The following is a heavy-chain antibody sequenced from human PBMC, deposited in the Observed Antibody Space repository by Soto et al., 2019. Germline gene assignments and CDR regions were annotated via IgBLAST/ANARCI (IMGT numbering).Heavy chain of an antibody. Sequence: GGSLRLSCAASGFTFSSYAMSWVRQAPGKGLEWVSAISGSGGSTYYADSVKGRFTISRDNSKNTLYLQMNSLRSEDTAVYYCARGSITIFGVVINYFDYWGQGTLVTVSS. CDR2: ISGSGGST. D-gene: IGHD3-3*01. V-gene: IGHV3-23*01. J-gene: IGHJ4*02. CDR1: GFTFSSYA. CDR3: ARGSITIFGVVINYFDY.